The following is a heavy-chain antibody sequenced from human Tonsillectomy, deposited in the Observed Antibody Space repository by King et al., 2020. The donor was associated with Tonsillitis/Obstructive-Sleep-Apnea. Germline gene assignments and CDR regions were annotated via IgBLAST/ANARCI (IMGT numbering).Heavy chain of an antibody. CDR3: AIVPYFFGVVNWYFDL. CDR1: GGSINSYY. V-gene: IGHV4-59*01. J-gene: IGHJ2*01. Sequence: VQLQESGPGLVKPSETLSLTCTVSGGSINSYYWSWIRQPPGKGLEWIGYIYYSGSTHYNPSLKSRVTMSADTSKNQFSLKMSSVTAADTAVYYCAIVPYFFGVVNWYFDLWGRGTLVTVSS. D-gene: IGHD3-3*01. CDR2: IYYSGST.